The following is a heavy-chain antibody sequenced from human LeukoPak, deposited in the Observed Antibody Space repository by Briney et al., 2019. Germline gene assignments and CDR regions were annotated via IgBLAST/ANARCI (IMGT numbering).Heavy chain of an antibody. D-gene: IGHD1-26*01. Sequence: GGSLRLSCVASGFTFSSYWMSWVRQAPGKGLEWVANLNQDGSEKYYVDSVKGRFTISRDNAMNLLYLQINSLRAEDTAVYYCASRIWVGTTFHYYYYMDVWGKGTTVTVSS. CDR1: GFTFSSYW. J-gene: IGHJ6*03. CDR2: LNQDGSEK. CDR3: ASRIWVGTTFHYYYYMDV. V-gene: IGHV3-7*01.